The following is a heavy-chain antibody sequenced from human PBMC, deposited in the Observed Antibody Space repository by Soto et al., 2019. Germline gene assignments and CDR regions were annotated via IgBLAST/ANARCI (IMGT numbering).Heavy chain of an antibody. Sequence: SETPSLTCTVSGDSISNSDYYWNWIRQSPGKGLEWIASIDYSGSTYYNPSLKSRVVISADTSKNLFSLKLRSVTAADTALYFCARDGPYYYGSDVSGQAPTGTLSS. CDR2: IDYSGST. V-gene: IGHV4-30-4*01. CDR1: GDSISNSDYY. J-gene: IGHJ6*02. CDR3: ARDGPYYYGSDV.